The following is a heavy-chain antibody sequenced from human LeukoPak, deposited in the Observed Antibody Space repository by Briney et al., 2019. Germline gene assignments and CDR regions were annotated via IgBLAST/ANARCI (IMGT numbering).Heavy chain of an antibody. J-gene: IGHJ3*02. V-gene: IGHV4-4*02. D-gene: IGHD3-22*01. Sequence: SGTLSLTCAVSGGSINSSNWWSWVRQPPGKGLEWIGEIYHSGSTNYNPSLKSRVTISVDKSKNQFSLKLSSVTAADTAVYYCASYSSGYIDAFDIWGQGTMVTVSS. CDR1: GGSINSSNW. CDR2: IYHSGST. CDR3: ASYSSGYIDAFDI.